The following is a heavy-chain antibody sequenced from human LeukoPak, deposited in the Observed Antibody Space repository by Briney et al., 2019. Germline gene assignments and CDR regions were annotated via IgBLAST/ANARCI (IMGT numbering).Heavy chain of an antibody. D-gene: IGHD3-10*01. CDR3: ARDLAADASD. V-gene: IGHV3-33*01. J-gene: IGHJ4*02. Sequence: PGGSLRLSCAASGFTFNSCDMHWVRQAPGKGLEWVALIWHDGSKKYYADSVKGRFTISRDNSKNLLYLQMNSLRVEDTAVYYCARDLAADASDWGQGTLVTVSS. CDR1: GFTFNSCD. CDR2: IWHDGSKK.